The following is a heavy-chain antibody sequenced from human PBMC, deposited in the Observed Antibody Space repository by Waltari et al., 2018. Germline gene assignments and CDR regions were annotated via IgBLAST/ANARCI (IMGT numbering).Heavy chain of an antibody. Sequence: EVQLVQSGVEVRKPGQSLKISCKGSGYSFTTYWIGWVRQMPGKGLEWMGIIYHGDSDYRESPSFQGKVTSSADNSISTAYLQWSSLKASDTAMYFCARAPTGTSSPYYFDYWGQGTLVTVSS. V-gene: IGHV5-51*01. J-gene: IGHJ4*02. CDR3: ARAPTGTSSPYYFDY. D-gene: IGHD1-1*01. CDR1: GYSFTTYW. CDR2: IYHGDSDY.